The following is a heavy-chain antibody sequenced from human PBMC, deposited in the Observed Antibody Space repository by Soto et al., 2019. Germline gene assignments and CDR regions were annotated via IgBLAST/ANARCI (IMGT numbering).Heavy chain of an antibody. CDR3: ARGYRQQQLDY. V-gene: IGHV4-4*02. Sequence: QVQLQESGPGLVKPSGTLSLTCAVSGDSISSDKWWSWVRQPPGKGLEWIGEIHHSGNSNYNPSLKTRVIISVDKSKHQFSLNLSSVTDADTAVYYCARGYRQQQLDYWGQGTLVTVSS. CDR2: IHHSGNS. D-gene: IGHD6-13*01. CDR1: GDSISSDKW. J-gene: IGHJ4*02.